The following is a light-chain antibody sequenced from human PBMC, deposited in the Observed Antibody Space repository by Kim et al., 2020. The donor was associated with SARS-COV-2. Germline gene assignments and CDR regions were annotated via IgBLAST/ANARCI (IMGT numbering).Light chain of an antibody. CDR3: HQYNNWPPT. Sequence: VSPGEAATFSCRTRQSVSSNFAWYQQKPGQAPRLLIYGASTRAAGIPGRFSGSGSGTEFTLTISSLQSEDFAVYCCHQYNNWPPTFGQGTKVDIK. CDR1: QSVSSN. V-gene: IGKV3-15*01. CDR2: GAS. J-gene: IGKJ1*01.